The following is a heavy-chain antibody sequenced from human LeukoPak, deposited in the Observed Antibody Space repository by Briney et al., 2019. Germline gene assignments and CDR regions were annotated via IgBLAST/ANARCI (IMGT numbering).Heavy chain of an antibody. D-gene: IGHD6-6*01. CDR2: IYYSGST. J-gene: IGHJ5*02. V-gene: IGHV4-30-4*01. CDR1: GGSISSGDYY. Sequence: SETLSLTCTVSGGSISSGDYYWSWIRQPPGKGLEWIGYIYYSGSTYYNPSLNSRVTISVDTSKNQFSLKLSSVTAADTAVYYCAKVVIAARFDPWGQGTLVTVSS. CDR3: AKVVIAARFDP.